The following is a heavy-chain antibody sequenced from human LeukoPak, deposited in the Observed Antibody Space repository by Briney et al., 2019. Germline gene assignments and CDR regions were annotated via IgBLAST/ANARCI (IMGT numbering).Heavy chain of an antibody. CDR3: AKKFSTGRLIHS. Sequence: PGGSLRLSCAASGFPFSNYAMCGVRRAPGKGWEWVSLISGSGGGTYYADSVKGRFTISRDNSKNTLYLQMNSLRAEDTAVYYCAKKFSTGRLIHSWGQGTLVTVSS. CDR1: GFPFSNYA. D-gene: IGHD6-19*01. V-gene: IGHV3-23*01. CDR2: ISGSGGGT. J-gene: IGHJ4*02.